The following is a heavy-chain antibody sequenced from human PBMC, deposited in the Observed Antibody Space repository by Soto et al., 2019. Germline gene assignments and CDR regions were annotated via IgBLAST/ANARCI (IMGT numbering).Heavy chain of an antibody. V-gene: IGHV1-69*13. D-gene: IGHD6-13*01. CDR1: GGTFSSYA. J-gene: IGHJ6*02. CDR2: IIPIFGTA. Sequence: VKVSCKASGGTFSSYAISWVRQAPGQGLEWMGGIIPIFGTANYAQKFQGRVTITADESTSTAYMELSSLRSEDTAVYYCARDDSSSWYAPGQNYYYGMDVWGQGTTVTVS. CDR3: ARDDSSSWYAPGQNYYYGMDV.